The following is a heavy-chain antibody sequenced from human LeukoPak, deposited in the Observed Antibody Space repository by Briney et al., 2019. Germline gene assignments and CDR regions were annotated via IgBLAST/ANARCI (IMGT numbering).Heavy chain of an antibody. CDR3: ARDTYYDISGYPSWFDP. D-gene: IGHD3-22*01. CDR1: GFTVSSNY. J-gene: IGHJ5*02. V-gene: IGHV3-53*01. CDR2: IYSGGST. Sequence: PGGSLRLSCAASGFTVSSNYMSWVRQAPGKGLEWASIIYSGGSTYYADSVKGRFTISRDNSKNTLYLQMNSLRAEDTAVYYCARDTYYDISGYPSWFDPWGQGTLVTVSS.